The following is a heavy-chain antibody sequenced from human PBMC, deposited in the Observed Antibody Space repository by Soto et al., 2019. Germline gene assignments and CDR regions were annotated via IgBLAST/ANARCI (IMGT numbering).Heavy chain of an antibody. D-gene: IGHD2-2*01. J-gene: IGHJ6*02. V-gene: IGHV3-48*02. CDR1: GFTFSTYN. CDR3: ARDSGFVVVPGLYENYYGMDV. CDR2: ISVSSSTI. Sequence: GGSLRLSCAASGFTFSTYNMNWVRQAPGKGLEWVSYISVSSSTIHYTDSVKGRFTISRDNAKNSLYLQMNSLRDEDTAVYYCARDSGFVVVPGLYENYYGMDVWGQGTTVTVSS.